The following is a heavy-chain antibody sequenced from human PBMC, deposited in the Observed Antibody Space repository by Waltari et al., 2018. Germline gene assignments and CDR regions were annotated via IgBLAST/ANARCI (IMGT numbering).Heavy chain of an antibody. Sequence: VQLVESGGGLVQPGGSLRLSCAASGFTFSSYSMNWVRQAPGKGLEWVLYISSISITIDYADSWKGRFNISRDNAKNSLYLQMNSLRAEDTAVYYCARSAYDYVWGSYYFDCWGQGTLVTVSS. J-gene: IGHJ4*02. CDR3: ARSAYDYVWGSYYFDC. D-gene: IGHD3-16*01. V-gene: IGHV3-48*01. CDR1: GFTFSSYS. CDR2: ISSISITI.